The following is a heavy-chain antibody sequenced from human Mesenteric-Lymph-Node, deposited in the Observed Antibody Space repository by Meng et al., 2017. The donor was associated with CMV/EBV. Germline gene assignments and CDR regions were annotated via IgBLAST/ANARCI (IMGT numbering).Heavy chain of an antibody. Sequence: GESLKISCATSGFTFYNYAMTWVRQAPGKGLEWVSTISGSGANVDHAESVKGRFTVSRDNSRNTLFLQMDSLRVEDTAVYYCAKDQGYYSSMSLGHWGQGTLVTVSS. CDR1: GFTFYNYA. CDR3: AKDQGYYSSMSLGH. V-gene: IGHV3-23*01. J-gene: IGHJ4*02. D-gene: IGHD2/OR15-2a*01. CDR2: ISGSGANV.